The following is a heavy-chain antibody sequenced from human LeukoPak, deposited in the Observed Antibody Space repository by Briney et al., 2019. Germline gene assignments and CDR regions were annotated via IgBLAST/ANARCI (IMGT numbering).Heavy chain of an antibody. CDR2: SSASSSDV. CDR1: GLAFSSSA. J-gene: IGHJ3*02. V-gene: IGHV3-48*01. Sequence: GGSLRLSCAAYGLAFSSSAMNWVRQTPGKGLEWLSYSSASSSDVYYADSVKGRFTISRDNAKSSLYLQMNSLTAEDTAIYFCARGRDHAFDIWGQGTRVTVSS. CDR3: ARGRDHAFDI.